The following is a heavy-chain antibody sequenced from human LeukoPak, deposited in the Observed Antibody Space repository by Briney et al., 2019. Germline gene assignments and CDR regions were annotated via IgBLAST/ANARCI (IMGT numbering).Heavy chain of an antibody. CDR3: ARRRQLAIDY. CDR1: GGSISSSGHY. CDR2: ISYSGST. D-gene: IGHD6-6*01. Sequence: SETLSLTCTVSGGSISSSGHYWDWIRQPAGKGLEWIGSISYSGSTYYNPSLKSRVTISRDTSENQFSLKLSSVTAADTAVYYCARRRQLAIDYWGQETLVTVAP. J-gene: IGHJ4*02. V-gene: IGHV4-39*01.